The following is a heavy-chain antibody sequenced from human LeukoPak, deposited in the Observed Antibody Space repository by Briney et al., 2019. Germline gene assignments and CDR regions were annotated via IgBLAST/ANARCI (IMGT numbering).Heavy chain of an antibody. V-gene: IGHV3-11*01. J-gene: IGHJ3*02. CDR2: ISSSGSTI. CDR3: ARSPDDSSGYYSRGAFDI. Sequence: GGSLRLSCAASGSTFSDYYMSWIRQAPGKGLEWVSYISSSGSTIYYADSVKGRFTISRDNAKNSLYLQMNSLRAEDTAVYYCARSPDDSSGYYSRGAFDIWGQGTMVTVSS. CDR1: GSTFSDYY. D-gene: IGHD3-22*01.